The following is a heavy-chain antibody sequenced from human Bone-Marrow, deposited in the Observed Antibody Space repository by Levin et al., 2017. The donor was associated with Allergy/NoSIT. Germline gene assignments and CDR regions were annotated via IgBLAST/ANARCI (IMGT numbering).Heavy chain of an antibody. J-gene: IGHJ4*02. CDR3: VRGHWSFDY. CDR1: GFTFSDHF. V-gene: IGHV3-72*01. D-gene: IGHD2-8*02. CDR2: IRPKSHSYTT. Sequence: GGSLRLSCAASGFTFSDHFMDWVRQAPGKGLEWVGRIRPKSHSYTTEYAASVKGRFTISRDDSKNSLYLQMNRLKTEDTAVYYCVRGHWSFDYWGQGTLVTVSS.